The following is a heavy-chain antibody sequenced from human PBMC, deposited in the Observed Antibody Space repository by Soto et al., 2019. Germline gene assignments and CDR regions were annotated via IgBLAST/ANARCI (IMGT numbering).Heavy chain of an antibody. J-gene: IGHJ4*02. V-gene: IGHV3-11*01. D-gene: IGHD2-15*01. CDR1: GFTFSGYY. CDR2: ISRESRTI. Sequence: GGSLILSCVASGFTFSGYYMTWIRQAPGEGLEFISYISRESRTIYYIDSVKGRFTVSRDNAENSLYLQMDSLRAEDTALYFCARYLAGGALAQDLDYWGQGTQVTVSS. CDR3: ARYLAGGALAQDLDY.